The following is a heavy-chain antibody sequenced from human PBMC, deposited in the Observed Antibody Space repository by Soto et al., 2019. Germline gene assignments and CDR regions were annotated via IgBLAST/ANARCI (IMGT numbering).Heavy chain of an antibody. V-gene: IGHV3-23*01. J-gene: IGHJ1*01. CDR3: AKCASDSSGRLFPYFQH. Sequence: EVPLLESGGGLVQPGGSLRLSCAASGFTFNIYAMSWVRQAPGKGLEWVSAISGSGGGTYYADSVEGRFTISRDNSTSTGYLQMRSLRADDTAVYYCAKCASDSSGRLFPYFQHWGQGTLVTVSS. CDR2: ISGSGGGT. D-gene: IGHD3-22*01. CDR1: GFTFNIYA.